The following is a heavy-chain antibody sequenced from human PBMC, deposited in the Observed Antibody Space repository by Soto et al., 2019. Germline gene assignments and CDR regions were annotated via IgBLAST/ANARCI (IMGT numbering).Heavy chain of an antibody. Sequence: QVQLQESGPGLVKASQTLSLTCTVSGGSISSADYYWTWVRQPPGKGLEWIGHIYFRGTTHYNPSLKSRVNISLDTSKNQFSLRLSSVTAADTAVYYCARDRYFGSGSYWGVDYWGQGTLLIVSS. CDR3: ARDRYFGSGSYWGVDY. CDR2: IYFRGTT. V-gene: IGHV4-30-4*01. CDR1: GGSISSADYY. D-gene: IGHD3-10*01. J-gene: IGHJ4*02.